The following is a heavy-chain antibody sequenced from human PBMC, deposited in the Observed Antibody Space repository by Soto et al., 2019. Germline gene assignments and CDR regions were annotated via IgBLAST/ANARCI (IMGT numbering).Heavy chain of an antibody. V-gene: IGHV4-4*02. CDR1: GGSISSSNW. J-gene: IGHJ4*02. CDR2: IYHSGST. CDR3: ASRLLWLGERIDY. Sequence: SETLSLTCAVSGGSISSSNWWSWVRQPPGKGLEWIGEIYHSGSTNYNPSLKSRVTISVDKSKNQFSLKLSSVTAADTAVYYCASRLLWLGERIDYWGQGTLVTVSS. D-gene: IGHD3-10*01.